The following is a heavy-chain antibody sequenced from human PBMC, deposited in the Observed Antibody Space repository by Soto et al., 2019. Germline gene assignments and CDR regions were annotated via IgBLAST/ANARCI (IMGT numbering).Heavy chain of an antibody. D-gene: IGHD4-17*01. CDR3: VHRTTVTSVDY. CDR1: GFALSTSGVT. V-gene: IGHV2-5*01. J-gene: IGHJ4*02. Sequence: SGPTLVKPTQTLTLTCTFSGFALSTSGVTVGWTRQPPGKALEWLAFIYGNDDKRYSPSLKSRLTITKDTSKNQVVLIMTSMDPADTATYYCVHRTTVTSVDYWGQGTLVTVSS. CDR2: IYGNDDK.